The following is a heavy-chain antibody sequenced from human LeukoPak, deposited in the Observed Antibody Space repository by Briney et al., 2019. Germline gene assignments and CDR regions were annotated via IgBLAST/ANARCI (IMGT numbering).Heavy chain of an antibody. CDR3: ARSLSSSWTQFDH. J-gene: IGHJ4*02. V-gene: IGHV3-21*01. CDR2: ISGSSTFI. CDR1: GFTSSNYV. D-gene: IGHD6-13*01. Sequence: GGSLRLSCAASGFTSSNYVMHWVRQAPGKGLEWVPSISGSSTFIYYADSVKGRFTISRDNAKNSLYLEMNSLRAEDTAVYYCARSLSSSWTQFDHWGQGTLVTVSS.